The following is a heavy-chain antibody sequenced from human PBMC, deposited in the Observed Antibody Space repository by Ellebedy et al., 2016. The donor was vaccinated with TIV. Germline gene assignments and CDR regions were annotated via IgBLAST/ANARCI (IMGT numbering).Heavy chain of an antibody. J-gene: IGHJ3*02. V-gene: IGHV3-48*01. Sequence: GESLKISXAASGFTFSSYSMNWVRQAPGKGLEWVSYISSNSSTIYYADSVKGRFTISRDNSKNTLYLQMNSLRAEDTAVYYCARVYGSGSYIAFDIWGQGTMVTVSS. CDR1: GFTFSSYS. CDR3: ARVYGSGSYIAFDI. D-gene: IGHD3-10*01. CDR2: ISSNSSTI.